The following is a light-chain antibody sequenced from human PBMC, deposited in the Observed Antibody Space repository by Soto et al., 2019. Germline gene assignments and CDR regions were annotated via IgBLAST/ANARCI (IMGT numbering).Light chain of an antibody. J-gene: IGKJ2*01. CDR1: QSISSW. CDR3: QQYNSFPFT. V-gene: IGKV1-5*03. CDR2: KAS. Sequence: DIQMTQSPSTLSASVGDRVTITCRASQSISSWLAWYQQKPGKAPKLLIYKASSLQSGVPSRFSGSGSGTEFTLTISSLQPDDFATYYCQQYNSFPFTFGQGTKLEIK.